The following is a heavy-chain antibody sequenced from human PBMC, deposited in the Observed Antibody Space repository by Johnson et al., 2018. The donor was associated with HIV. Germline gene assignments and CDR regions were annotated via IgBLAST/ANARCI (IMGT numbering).Heavy chain of an antibody. CDR3: ARIRVAVITEVGAFDM. V-gene: IGHV3-30-3*01. J-gene: IGHJ3*02. CDR2: ISYDGTNK. CDR1: GFTFSYYA. Sequence: QMLLVESGGGVVQPGRSLRLSCAASGFTFSYYAMHWVRQVPGKGLEWGAVISYDGTNKYYANSVKGRFTISRDNSKNTLYLQMNSLRAEDTAVYLCARIRVAVITEVGAFDMWGQGTMVTVSS. D-gene: IGHD3-22*01.